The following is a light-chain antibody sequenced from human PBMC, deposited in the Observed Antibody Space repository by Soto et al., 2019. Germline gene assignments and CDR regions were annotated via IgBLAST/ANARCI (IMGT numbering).Light chain of an antibody. Sequence: SYELTQPPSVSVSPGKTARITCGGNNIGSNSVHCYQQKPGQAPVLVIYYDSDRPSGIPERFSGSNSGNTATLTISRVEAGDEADYYCQVWDSSSDHVVFGGGTKLTVL. V-gene: IGLV3-21*04. J-gene: IGLJ2*01. CDR3: QVWDSSSDHVV. CDR2: YDS. CDR1: NIGSNS.